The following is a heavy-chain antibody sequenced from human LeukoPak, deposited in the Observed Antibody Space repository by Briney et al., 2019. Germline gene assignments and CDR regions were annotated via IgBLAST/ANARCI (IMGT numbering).Heavy chain of an antibody. Sequence: ASVKVSCKASGYTFTGYYMHWVRQAPGQGLEWMGWINPNSGGTNYAQKFQGRVTMTRDTSISTAYMELSRLRSDDTAVYYCARGRRVLLWFGELLDYWGQGTLVTVSS. D-gene: IGHD3-10*01. J-gene: IGHJ4*02. CDR3: ARGRRVLLWFGELLDY. V-gene: IGHV1-2*02. CDR1: GYTFTGYY. CDR2: INPNSGGT.